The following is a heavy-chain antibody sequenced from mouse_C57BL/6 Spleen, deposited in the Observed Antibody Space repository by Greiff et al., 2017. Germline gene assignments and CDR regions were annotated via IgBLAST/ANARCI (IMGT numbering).Heavy chain of an antibody. D-gene: IGHD2-4*01. V-gene: IGHV14-2*01. CDR3: ARGYYDYAHYLDY. CDR2: IDPEDGGT. Sequence: EVQLQESGAELVKPGASVKLSCTASGFNITDYYMHWVKQRTEQGLEWIGRIDPEDGGTNYAPKFQGKATITADTSSNTAYLQLSSLTSADTAVYDGARGYYDYAHYLDYWGQGTTLTVSS. CDR1: GFNITDYY. J-gene: IGHJ2*01.